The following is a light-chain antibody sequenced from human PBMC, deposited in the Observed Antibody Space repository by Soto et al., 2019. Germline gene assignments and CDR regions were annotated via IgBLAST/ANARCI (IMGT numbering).Light chain of an antibody. J-gene: IGLJ3*02. CDR3: AAWDDSLSAWV. Sequence: QSVLTQPPSASGTPGQRVTISCSGGSYNVGKNLVYWYQQRPGTAPKLIIFKNNQRPSGVPDRFSGSNSGSSASLAISGLRSEDEDDYFCAAWDDSLSAWVFGGGTKLTVL. CDR1: SYNVGKNL. V-gene: IGLV1-47*01. CDR2: KNN.